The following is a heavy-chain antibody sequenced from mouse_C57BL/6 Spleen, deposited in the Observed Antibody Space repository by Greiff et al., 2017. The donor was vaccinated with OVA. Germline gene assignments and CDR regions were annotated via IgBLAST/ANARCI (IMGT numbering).Heavy chain of an antibody. CDR3: AECLWPRLSAY. Sequence: VQLKESGPVLVKPGASVKMSCKASGYTFTDYYMNWVKQSHGKSLEWIGVINPYNGGTSYNQKFKGKATLTVDKSSSTAYMELNSLTSEDSAVYYCAECLWPRLSAYWGQGTLVTVSA. CDR1: GYTFTDYY. CDR2: INPYNGGT. D-gene: IGHD6-5*01. V-gene: IGHV1-19*01. J-gene: IGHJ3*01.